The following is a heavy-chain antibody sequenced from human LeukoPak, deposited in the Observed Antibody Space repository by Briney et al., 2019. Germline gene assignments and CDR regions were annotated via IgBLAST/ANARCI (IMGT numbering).Heavy chain of an antibody. CDR1: GYTFTGYY. Sequence: ASVKVSCKASGYTFTGYYMHWVRQAPGQGLEWMGWINPNSGGTNYAQKFQGRVTMTRDTSISTAYMELSRLTSDDTAVYYCARAAVGDYCCFDPWGQGTLVTVSS. D-gene: IGHD4-17*01. CDR2: INPNSGGT. J-gene: IGHJ5*02. V-gene: IGHV1-2*02. CDR3: ARAAVGDYCCFDP.